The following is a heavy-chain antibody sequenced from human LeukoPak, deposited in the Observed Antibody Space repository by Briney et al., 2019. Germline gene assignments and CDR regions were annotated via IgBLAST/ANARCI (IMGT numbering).Heavy chain of an antibody. CDR3: AREEDFDY. V-gene: IGHV3-21*06. Sequence: PGGSLRLSCAASGFTFSSYNMNWVRQAPGKGLEWVSSISSTSIYIYYADSVKGRFTSSRDNAKNSLYLQMNSLRAEDTAVYYCAREEDFDYWGQGTLVTVSS. J-gene: IGHJ4*02. CDR1: GFTFSSYN. CDR2: ISSTSIYI.